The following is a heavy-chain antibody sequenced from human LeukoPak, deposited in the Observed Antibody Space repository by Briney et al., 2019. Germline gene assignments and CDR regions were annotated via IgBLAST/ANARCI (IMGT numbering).Heavy chain of an antibody. CDR2: ISWNSGSI. J-gene: IGHJ4*02. CDR3: AKDKWSYYDSSGYPDY. CDR1: GFTFDDYA. D-gene: IGHD3-22*01. V-gene: IGHV3-9*01. Sequence: PGRSLRLSCAASGFTFDDYAMHWVRQAPGKGLEWVSGISWNSGSIGYADSVKGRFTISRDNAKNSLYLQMSSLRAEDTALYYCAKDKWSYYDSSGYPDYWGQGTLVTVSS.